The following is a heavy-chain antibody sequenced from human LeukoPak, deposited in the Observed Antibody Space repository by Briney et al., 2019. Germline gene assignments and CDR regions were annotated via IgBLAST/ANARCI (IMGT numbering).Heavy chain of an antibody. J-gene: IGHJ4*02. D-gene: IGHD3-3*01. CDR3: ARDRKAGVFDY. CDR2: IYYSGST. Sequence: SETLSLTXTVSGGSISSYYWSWIRQPPGKGLEWIGYIYYSGSTNYNPSLKSRVTISVDTSKNQFSLKLSSVTAADTAVYYCARDRKAGVFDYWGQGTLVTVSS. V-gene: IGHV4-59*01. CDR1: GGSISSYY.